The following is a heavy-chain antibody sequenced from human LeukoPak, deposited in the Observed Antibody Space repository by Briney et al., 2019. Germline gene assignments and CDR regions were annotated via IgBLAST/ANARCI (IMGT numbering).Heavy chain of an antibody. V-gene: IGHV4-38-2*01. CDR2: IYHSGST. D-gene: IGHD2-2*01. CDR3: ARLDPLRYCSRTSCYGRGDLDY. J-gene: IGHJ4*02. CDR1: GYSISSGYY. Sequence: PSETLSLTCAVSGYSISSGYYWGWIRPPPGKGLEWIGSIYHSGSTYYNPSLKSRVTISVDTSKNQFSLKLSSVTAADTAVYYCARLDPLRYCSRTSCYGRGDLDYWGQGTLVTVSS.